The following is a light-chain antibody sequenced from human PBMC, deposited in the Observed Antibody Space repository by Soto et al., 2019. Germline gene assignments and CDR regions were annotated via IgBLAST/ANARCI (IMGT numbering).Light chain of an antibody. CDR1: SGDVGAYNY. V-gene: IGLV2-14*01. J-gene: IGLJ1*01. Sequence: QSALTQPASVSGSPGQSITISCSGTSGDVGAYNYVSWYQHHPGKAPRLMISEVSNRPSGVSNRFSGSKSGNTASLTISGLQAEDEAVYYCSSFTTRTTLVFGSGTKVTDL. CDR3: SSFTTRTTLV. CDR2: EVS.